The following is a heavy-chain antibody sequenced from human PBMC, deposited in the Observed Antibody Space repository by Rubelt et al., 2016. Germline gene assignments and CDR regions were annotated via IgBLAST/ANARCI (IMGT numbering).Heavy chain of an antibody. V-gene: IGHV3-20*04. CDR2: ISWNGGGT. D-gene: IGHD7-27*01. CDR1: GFTFDDFG. CDR3: ATLPGDVFESDY. Sequence: GGSLRLSCTASGFTFDDFGMTWVRQVPGKGLEWVSGISWNGGGTGYAASLKGRFTISRDNAKNTLYLQMNSLRAEDTALYYCATLPGDVFESDYWGQGTLVTVSA. J-gene: IGHJ4*02.